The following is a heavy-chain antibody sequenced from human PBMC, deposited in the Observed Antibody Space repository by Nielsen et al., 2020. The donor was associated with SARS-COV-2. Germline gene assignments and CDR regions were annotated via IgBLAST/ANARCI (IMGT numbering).Heavy chain of an antibody. CDR1: GYTFTGYY. Sequence: ASVKVSCKASGYTFTGYYMHWVRQAPGQGLEWMGWMNPNSGNTGYAQKFQGRVTMTRDTSTSTVYMELSSLRSEDTAVYYCARGKLTATVFNYYYGMDVWGQGTTVTVSS. CDR2: MNPNSGNT. J-gene: IGHJ6*02. CDR3: ARGKLTATVFNYYYGMDV. D-gene: IGHD5-18*01. V-gene: IGHV1-8*02.